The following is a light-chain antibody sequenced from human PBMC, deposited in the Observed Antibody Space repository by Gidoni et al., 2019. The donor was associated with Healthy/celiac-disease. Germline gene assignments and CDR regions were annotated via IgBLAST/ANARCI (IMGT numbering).Light chain of an antibody. CDR2: GAS. CDR3: EEYGRSTGT. V-gene: IGKV3-20*01. Sequence: PVTKSLSPGERATLSCRASQSVSSSYLAWYQQKPGQAPRLLIYGASSRATGIPDRFSVSGSGTHYTITISRLESDECASYYCEEYGRSTGTFGQGTKLEIK. CDR1: QSVSSSY. J-gene: IGKJ2*01.